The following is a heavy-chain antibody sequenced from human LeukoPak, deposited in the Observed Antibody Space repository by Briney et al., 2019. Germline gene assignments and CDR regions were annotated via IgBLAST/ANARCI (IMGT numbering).Heavy chain of an antibody. D-gene: IGHD6-6*01. CDR2: IYHSGST. J-gene: IGHJ4*02. CDR1: GGSISSGGYS. V-gene: IGHV4-30-2*01. CDR3: ARGSSSSSFVRGADFDY. Sequence: SQTLSLTCAVSGGSISSGGYSWSWIRQPPGKGLEWIGYIYHSGSTYYNPSLKSRVTISVDTSKNQFSLKLSSVTAADTAVYYCARGSSSSSFVRGADFDYWGQGTLVTVSS.